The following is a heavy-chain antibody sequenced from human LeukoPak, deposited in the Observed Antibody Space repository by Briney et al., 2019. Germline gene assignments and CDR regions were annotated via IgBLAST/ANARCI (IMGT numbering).Heavy chain of an antibody. D-gene: IGHD6-13*01. CDR3: ARGGIAAAGPYYYYYYMDV. V-gene: IGHV4-39*07. CDR2: IYFSGST. J-gene: IGHJ6*03. Sequence: SETLSLTCTVSGGSISYSNSYWGWIRQPPGKGLEWIGNIYFSGSTYYNPSLKSRVTISVDTSKNQFSLKLSSVTAADTAVYYCARGGIAAAGPYYYYYYMDVWGKGTTVTVSS. CDR1: GGSISYSNSY.